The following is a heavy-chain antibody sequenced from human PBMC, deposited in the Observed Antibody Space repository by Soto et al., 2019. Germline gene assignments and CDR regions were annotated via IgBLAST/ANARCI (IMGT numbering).Heavy chain of an antibody. J-gene: IGHJ6*02. CDR3: ARDHQYQLPSDV. CDR2: ISDDGSNK. Sequence: QAQLVESGGGMVQPGRSLRLSCVASGVTFNRYAMHWVRQAPGKGLEWVAVISDDGSNKYYADSVKGRFTISRDNSNNTLYLQMNTLKAEDSAVYYCARDHQYQLPSDVWGQGTTVTVS. D-gene: IGHD2-2*01. V-gene: IGHV3-30*04. CDR1: GVTFNRYA.